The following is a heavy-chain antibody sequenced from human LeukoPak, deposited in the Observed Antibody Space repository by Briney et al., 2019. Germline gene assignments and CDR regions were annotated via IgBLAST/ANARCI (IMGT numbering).Heavy chain of an antibody. Sequence: GASVKVSCKASGYTFSGYYMHWVRQAPGQGPEWMGWINPNSGGTNYAQKFQGRVTMTRDTSISTAYMELSGLRSDDTAVYYCARGSVGAVRPQAYMNYWGQGTLVTVSS. D-gene: IGHD6-6*01. CDR3: ARGSVGAVRPQAYMNY. CDR1: GYTFSGYY. J-gene: IGHJ4*02. V-gene: IGHV1-2*02. CDR2: INPNSGGT.